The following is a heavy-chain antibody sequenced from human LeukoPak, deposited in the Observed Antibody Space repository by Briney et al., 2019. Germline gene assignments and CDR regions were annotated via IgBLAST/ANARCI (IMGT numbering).Heavy chain of an antibody. CDR3: ARTGVLDYLYYFDY. CDR1: GGSISSGSYY. D-gene: IGHD2-2*03. Sequence: PSETLSLTCAVSGGSISSGSYYWSWIRQPAGKGPEWIGRIYTSGSTNYNPSLKSRVTISVDTSKNQFSLKLSSVTAADTAVYYCARTGVLDYLYYFDYWGQGTLVTVSS. CDR2: IYTSGST. J-gene: IGHJ4*02. V-gene: IGHV4-61*02.